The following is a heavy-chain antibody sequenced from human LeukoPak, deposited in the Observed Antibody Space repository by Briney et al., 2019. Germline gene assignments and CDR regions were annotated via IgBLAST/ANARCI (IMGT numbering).Heavy chain of an antibody. J-gene: IGHJ4*02. V-gene: IGHV3-23*01. CDR2: ISGSGGST. D-gene: IGHD2-15*01. CDR1: GFTFSSYV. Sequence: PGGSLRLSCAASGFTFSSYVMSWVRQTPGKGLEWVSAISGSGGSTYYADSVKGRFTIYRDNSKNTLYLQMNSLRAEDTAVYYCAKVVVAVTRSAQPTDYGGQGTLVTVSS. CDR3: AKVVVAVTRSAQPTDY.